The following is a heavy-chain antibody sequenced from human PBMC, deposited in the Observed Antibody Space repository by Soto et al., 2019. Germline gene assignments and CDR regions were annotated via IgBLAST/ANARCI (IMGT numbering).Heavy chain of an antibody. CDR1: GGSISSYY. CDR3: ARDRFNWNYLENYYYYYGMDV. D-gene: IGHD1-7*01. Sequence: PXETLSLPCTVSGGSISSYYWSWIRQPPGKGLDWIGYIYYSGSTNYNPSLKSRVTISVDTSKNQFSLKLSSVTAADTAVYYCARDRFNWNYLENYYYYYGMDVWGQGTTVTVSS. V-gene: IGHV4-59*01. CDR2: IYYSGST. J-gene: IGHJ6*02.